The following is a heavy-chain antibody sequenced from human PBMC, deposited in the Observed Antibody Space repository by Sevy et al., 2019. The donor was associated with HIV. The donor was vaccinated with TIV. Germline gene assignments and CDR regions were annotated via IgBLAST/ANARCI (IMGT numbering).Heavy chain of an antibody. Sequence: GGSLRLSCAASGFTFSSYGMHWVRQAPGKGLEWVAVISYDGSNKYYADSVKGRFTISRDNSKNTLYLQMNSLRAEDTAVYYCAKGYDSYWGHFDYWGQGTLVTVSS. J-gene: IGHJ4*02. CDR2: ISYDGSNK. V-gene: IGHV3-30*18. D-gene: IGHD7-27*01. CDR3: AKGYDSYWGHFDY. CDR1: GFTFSSYG.